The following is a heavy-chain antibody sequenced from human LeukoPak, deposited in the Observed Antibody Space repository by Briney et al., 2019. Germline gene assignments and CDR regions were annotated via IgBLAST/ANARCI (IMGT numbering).Heavy chain of an antibody. Sequence: GGSLRLSCAASGFTFSNYAMSWVRQAPGKGLEWVSAISGRGGNTYYAASVKGRFTISRDNSKSTVYLQMNSLRAEDTAVYYCAKEMVRGVIADFDFWGQGTLVTVSS. CDR1: GFTFSNYA. D-gene: IGHD3-10*01. J-gene: IGHJ4*02. CDR3: AKEMVRGVIADFDF. V-gene: IGHV3-23*01. CDR2: ISGRGGNT.